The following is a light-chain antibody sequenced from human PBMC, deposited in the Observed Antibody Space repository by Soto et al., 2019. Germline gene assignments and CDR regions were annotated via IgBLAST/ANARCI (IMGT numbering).Light chain of an antibody. V-gene: IGLV2-14*01. J-gene: IGLJ2*01. CDR1: NSDVGGYNY. CDR2: EVS. Sequence: QSALTQPASVSGSPGQSITISCTGTNSDVGGYNYVSWYQQHPGKAPKLMIYEVSNRPSGVSNRFSGSKSGNTASLTISGLQAEEEADYYCSSYTSSSTLVVFGGGTKLTVL. CDR3: SSYTSSSTLVV.